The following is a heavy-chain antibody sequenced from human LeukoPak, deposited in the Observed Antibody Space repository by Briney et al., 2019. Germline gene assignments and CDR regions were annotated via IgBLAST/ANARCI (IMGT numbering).Heavy chain of an antibody. Sequence: PGGSLRLSCAASGFTFSSYAMSWVRQAPGKGLEWVSAISGSGGSTYYADSVKGRFTISRDNSKNTLYLQMNSLRAEDTAVYYCAKESYYDSSGYFAAGFAFDIWGQGTMVTVSS. D-gene: IGHD3-22*01. V-gene: IGHV3-23*01. CDR3: AKESYYDSSGYFAAGFAFDI. CDR2: ISGSGGST. J-gene: IGHJ3*02. CDR1: GFTFSSYA.